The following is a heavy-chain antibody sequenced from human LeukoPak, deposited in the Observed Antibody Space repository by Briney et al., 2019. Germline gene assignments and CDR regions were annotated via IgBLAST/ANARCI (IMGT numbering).Heavy chain of an antibody. CDR1: VGSVSSGPYY. CDR2: INYSGTTT. V-gene: IGHV4-39*07. Sequence: PSEPLSLTCVVSVGSVSSGPYYWGWIRQPPGKGLEWHGSINYSGTTTYYSPSLKSRVTVLLDTSRNQFSLFLGSMSAADTAIYYCARSGDYLQTGFDPWGQGTLVTV. D-gene: IGHD3-3*01. CDR3: ARSGDYLQTGFDP. J-gene: IGHJ5*02.